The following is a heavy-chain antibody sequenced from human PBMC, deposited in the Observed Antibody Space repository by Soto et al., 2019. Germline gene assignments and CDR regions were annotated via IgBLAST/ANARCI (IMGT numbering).Heavy chain of an antibody. V-gene: IGHV4-39*01. CDR3: ARDSVVVAATGY. CDR1: GGSISSSSYY. Sequence: SETLSLTCTVSGGSISSSSYYWGWIRQPPGKGLEWIGSIYYSGSTYYNPSLKSRDTISVDTSKNQFSLKLSSVTAADTAVYYCARDSVVVAATGYWGQGTLVTVSS. CDR2: IYYSGST. D-gene: IGHD2-15*01. J-gene: IGHJ4*02.